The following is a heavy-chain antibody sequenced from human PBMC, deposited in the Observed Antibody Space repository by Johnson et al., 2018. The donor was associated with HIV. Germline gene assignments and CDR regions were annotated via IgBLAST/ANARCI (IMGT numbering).Heavy chain of an antibody. D-gene: IGHD6-13*01. CDR3: AREQGQQLVPDAFDI. V-gene: IGHV3-7*01. J-gene: IGHJ3*02. CDR1: GFTFSSNW. CDR2: IKQDGREK. Sequence: VQLVESGGGLVQPGGSLRLSCTASGFTFSSNWMNWVRQAPGKGLEWVANIKQDGREKYYVDSVKGRFTISRDNAKNSLYLQMNSLRAEDTAVYYCAREQGQQLVPDAFDIGGQGTMVTVSS.